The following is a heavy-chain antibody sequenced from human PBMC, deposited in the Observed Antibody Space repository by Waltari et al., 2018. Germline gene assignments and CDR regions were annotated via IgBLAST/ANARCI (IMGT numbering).Heavy chain of an antibody. CDR1: GTPFKSSG. V-gene: IGHV1-69*06. CDR3: ARANNGSHFACDF. J-gene: IGHJ4*02. Sequence: QGQLVQSGAEVKKPGAPVKVPCKATGTPFKSSGPSRARQAPGQGPEWMGGIIPVIDTISYAQKFQGRLSITADKSTNTVFMELSGLTSEDTALYYCARANNGSHFACDFWGQGTLVTVSS. CDR2: IIPVIDTI. D-gene: IGHD1-26*01.